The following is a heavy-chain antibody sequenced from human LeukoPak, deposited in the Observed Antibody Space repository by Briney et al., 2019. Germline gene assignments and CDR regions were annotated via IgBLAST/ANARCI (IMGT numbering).Heavy chain of an antibody. CDR1: GGTFSSYA. V-gene: IGHV1-2*02. CDR3: ARGRARYCSSTSCYTFDY. J-gene: IGHJ4*02. Sequence: GSSVKVSCKASGGTFSSYAISWVGQAPGQGLEWMGWINPNSGGTNYAQKFQGRVTMTRDTSISTAYMELSRLRSDDTAVYYCARGRARYCSSTSCYTFDYWGQGTLVTVSS. D-gene: IGHD2-2*02. CDR2: INPNSGGT.